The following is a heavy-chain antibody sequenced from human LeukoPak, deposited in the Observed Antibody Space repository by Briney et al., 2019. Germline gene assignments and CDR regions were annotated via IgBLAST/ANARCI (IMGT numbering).Heavy chain of an antibody. CDR3: ARLIYDSSGYYYGLGKYYFDY. CDR1: GGSISSSSYY. D-gene: IGHD3-22*01. CDR2: IYYSGST. V-gene: IGHV4-39*01. Sequence: SETLSLTCTVSGGSISSSSYYWGWIRQPPGKGLEWFGSIYYSGSTYYNPSLNSRVTISVDTSKNQFSLKLSSVTAADTAVFYCARLIYDSSGYYYGLGKYYFDYGGQGTLVTVSS. J-gene: IGHJ4*02.